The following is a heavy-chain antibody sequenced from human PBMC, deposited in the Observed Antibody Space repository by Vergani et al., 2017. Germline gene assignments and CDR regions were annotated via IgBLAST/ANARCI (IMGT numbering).Heavy chain of an antibody. V-gene: IGHV4-34*01. CDR2: INHSGST. J-gene: IGHJ6*02. CDR1: GGSFSGYY. Sequence: QVQLQQWGAGLLKPSETLSLTCAVYGGSFSGYYWGWIRQPPRKGLQWIGEINHSGSTNYNPSLKSRVPISVDTSKNQFSLKLSSVTAADTAVYYCARYGRGRGSGSYYRIEGRQEPRGVYYYGMDVWGQGTTVIVSS. CDR3: ARYGRGRGSGSYYRIEGRQEPRGVYYYGMDV. D-gene: IGHD3-10*01.